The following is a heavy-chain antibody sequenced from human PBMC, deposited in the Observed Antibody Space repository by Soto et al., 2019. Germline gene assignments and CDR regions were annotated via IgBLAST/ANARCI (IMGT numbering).Heavy chain of an antibody. V-gene: IGHV4-31*03. Sequence: SETLSLTCTVSGGSISSGGYYWSWIRHHPGKGLEWIGYIYYSGNTYYNPSPKSRVTISVDTSKNQFSLKLSSVTAADTAVYYCARVLRYFDTEAPGDYWGQGTLVTVSS. CDR3: ARVLRYFDTEAPGDY. J-gene: IGHJ4*02. D-gene: IGHD3-9*01. CDR2: IYYSGNT. CDR1: GGSISSGGYY.